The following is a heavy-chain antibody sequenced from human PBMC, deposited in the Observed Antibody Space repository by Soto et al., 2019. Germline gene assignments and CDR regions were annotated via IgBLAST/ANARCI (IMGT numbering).Heavy chain of an antibody. CDR3: ARDGSGYDFWSGPYFFDY. D-gene: IGHD3-3*01. V-gene: IGHV4-59*01. J-gene: IGHJ4*02. CDR1: GGSISTYY. CDR2: IYYNGRT. Sequence: QVQLQESGPGLVKPSETLSLTCTVSGGSISTYYWSWIRQPPGKGLEWIGYIYYNGRTNYNPSLESRVTISLDTSKSQVSLKLSSVSAADTAVYYCARDGSGYDFWSGPYFFDYWGPGTLVTVSS.